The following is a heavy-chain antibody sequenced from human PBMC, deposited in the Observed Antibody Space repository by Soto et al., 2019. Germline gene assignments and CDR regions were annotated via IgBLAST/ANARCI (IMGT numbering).Heavy chain of an antibody. V-gene: IGHV1-58*02. Sequence: SVKVSCKASGFTFTSSAMQWVRQARGQRLEWIGWIVVGSGNTNYAQKFQERVTITRDMSTSTAYMELSSLRSEDMAVYYCAAGSDILTGYPAAFDIWGQGTMVTVSS. D-gene: IGHD3-9*01. J-gene: IGHJ3*02. CDR3: AAGSDILTGYPAAFDI. CDR1: GFTFTSSA. CDR2: IVVGSGNT.